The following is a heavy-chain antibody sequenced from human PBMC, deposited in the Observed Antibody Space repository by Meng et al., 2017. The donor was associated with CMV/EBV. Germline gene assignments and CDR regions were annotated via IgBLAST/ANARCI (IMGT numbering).Heavy chain of an antibody. CDR3: ARERLNQYSSSSPSDY. D-gene: IGHD6-6*01. CDR2: ISSSSYI. CDR1: GFTFSSYS. Sequence: GGSLRLSCAASGFTFSSYSMNWVRQAPGKGLEWVSSISSSSYIYYADSVKGRFTISRDNAKNSLYLQMNSLRAEDTAVYYCARERLNQYSSSSPSDYWGQGTLVTVSS. V-gene: IGHV3-21*01. J-gene: IGHJ4*02.